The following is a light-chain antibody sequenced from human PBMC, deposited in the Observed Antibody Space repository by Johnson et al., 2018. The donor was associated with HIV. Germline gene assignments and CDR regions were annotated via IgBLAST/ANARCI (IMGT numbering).Light chain of an antibody. CDR2: ENN. CDR1: SSNIGNNY. Sequence: QSVLTQPPSVSAAPGQKVTISCSGSSSNIGNNYVSWYQQLPGTAPKLLIYENNKRPSGIPYRFSASESGTSATLGITGLQTGDEADYYCGAWDSSLSAHYGFGTGTKVTV. V-gene: IGLV1-51*01. J-gene: IGLJ1*01. CDR3: GAWDSSLSAHYG.